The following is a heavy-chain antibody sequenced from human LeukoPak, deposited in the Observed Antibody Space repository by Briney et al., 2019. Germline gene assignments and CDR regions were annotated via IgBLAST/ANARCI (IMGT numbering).Heavy chain of an antibody. Sequence: PGGSLRLSCAASGFTFSSYAMHWVRQAPGKGLEWVAVISYDGSNKYYADSVKGRFTISRDNSKNTLYLQMNSLRAEDTAVYYCARASSWTPPFDYWGQGTLVTVSS. J-gene: IGHJ4*02. V-gene: IGHV3-30-3*01. CDR1: GFTFSSYA. CDR3: ARASSWTPPFDY. CDR2: ISYDGSNK. D-gene: IGHD6-13*01.